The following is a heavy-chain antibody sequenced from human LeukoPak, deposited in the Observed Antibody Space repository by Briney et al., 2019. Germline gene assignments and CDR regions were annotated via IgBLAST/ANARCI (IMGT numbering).Heavy chain of an antibody. CDR3: ARDQDMELRSYYYCYMDV. CDR2: INPNSGGT. D-gene: IGHD2-8*02. Sequence: ASVKVSCKASGYTFTGYYMHWVRQAPGQGLEWMGWINPNSGGTNYAQKFQGRVTMTRDTSISTAYMELSRLRSDDTAVYYCARDQDMELRSYYYCYMDVWGKGTTVTVSS. CDR1: GYTFTGYY. J-gene: IGHJ6*03. V-gene: IGHV1-2*02.